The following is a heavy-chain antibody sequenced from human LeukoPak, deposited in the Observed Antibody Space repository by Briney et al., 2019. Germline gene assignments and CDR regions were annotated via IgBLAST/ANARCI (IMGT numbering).Heavy chain of an antibody. CDR3: ARLNWNYADY. CDR1: GFTFSLYW. J-gene: IGHJ4*02. D-gene: IGHD3-3*01. V-gene: IGHV3-7*01. CDR2: IKEDASEK. Sequence: GGSLRLSCTASGFTFSLYWMTWVRQALEKGLEWVANIKEDASEKDYVDSVKGRFTISRDNGKNSLYLQMNSLRGEDTAVYYCARLNWNYADYWGQGTLVTVSS.